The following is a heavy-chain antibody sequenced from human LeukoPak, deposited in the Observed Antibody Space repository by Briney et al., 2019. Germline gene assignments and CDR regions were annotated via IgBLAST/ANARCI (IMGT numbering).Heavy chain of an antibody. CDR3: ASNSGSYYYYYYMDV. Sequence: SETLSLTCSVSGGSISNYYWSWIREPPGKGLEWIGYIYYTGSTNYNPSLKSRVTMSVDTSKNQFSLKLSSVTAADTAVYYCASNSGSYYYYYYMDVWGKGTTVTVSS. CDR2: IYYTGST. J-gene: IGHJ6*03. V-gene: IGHV4-59*12. CDR1: GGSISNYY. D-gene: IGHD1-26*01.